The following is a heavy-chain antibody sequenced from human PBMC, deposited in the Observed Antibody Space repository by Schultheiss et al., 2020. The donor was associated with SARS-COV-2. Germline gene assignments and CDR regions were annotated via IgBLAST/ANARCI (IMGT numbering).Heavy chain of an antibody. CDR2: ISSSSSYI. CDR3: ARDAPGDYAWYFDL. Sequence: GGSLRLSCAASGFTFDDYAMHWVRQAPGKGLEWVSYISSSSSYIYYADSVKGRFTISRDNAKNSLYLQMNSLRAEDTALYYCARDAPGDYAWYFDLWGRGTLVTVSS. J-gene: IGHJ2*01. CDR1: GFTFDDYA. V-gene: IGHV3-21*05. D-gene: IGHD4-17*01.